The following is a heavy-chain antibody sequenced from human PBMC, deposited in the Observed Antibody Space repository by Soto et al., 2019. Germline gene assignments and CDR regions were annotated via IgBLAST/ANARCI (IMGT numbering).Heavy chain of an antibody. CDR1: GDSIGGVGY. J-gene: IGHJ5*02. CDR3: ARDRGYVLGTDP. CDR2: ISSSGST. D-gene: IGHD2-2*01. V-gene: IGHV4-31*03. Sequence: SETLSLTCTVSGDSIGGVGYWSWIRQFPGRGLEWIGCISSSGSTYYNPALNNRISLSLDTSQNQFSLKLLSVTAADTAVYYCARDRGYVLGTDPWGQGTLVTVSS.